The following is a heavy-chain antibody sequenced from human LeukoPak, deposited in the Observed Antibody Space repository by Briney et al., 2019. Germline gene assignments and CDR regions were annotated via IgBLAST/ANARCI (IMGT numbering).Heavy chain of an antibody. CDR3: ARAPSGYSVSESKTSFDF. CDR1: GGSIGGHY. CDR2: IYYTGSA. J-gene: IGHJ4*02. Sequence: SETLTLTCTVSGGSIGGHYWTWIRQPPGKGLEWIGYIYYTGSANYHPSPTSRVTMSVDTSQSQFSLRLNSVTAADTAVYYCARAPSGYSVSESKTSFDFWGQGTLVTVSS. D-gene: IGHD5/OR15-5a*01. V-gene: IGHV4-59*11.